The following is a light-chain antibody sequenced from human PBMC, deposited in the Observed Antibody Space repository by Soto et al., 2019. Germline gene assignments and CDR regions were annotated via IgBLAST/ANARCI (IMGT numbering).Light chain of an antibody. J-gene: IGKJ4*01. CDR2: DAS. Sequence: DIQMTQSPSSLSASGRDRVTITCQASQNINNYLNWYQQRPGQAPRLLIYDASNLERGVPSRFSGSGFGTHFTFTITNLQPEDVATYYCQQYDDLPLTFGGGTWVEI. V-gene: IGKV1-33*01. CDR1: QNINNY. CDR3: QQYDDLPLT.